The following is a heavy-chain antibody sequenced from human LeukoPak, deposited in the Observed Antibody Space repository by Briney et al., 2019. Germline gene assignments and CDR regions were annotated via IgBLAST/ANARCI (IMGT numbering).Heavy chain of an antibody. CDR3: ARAGIEMATSGGIFDY. J-gene: IGHJ4*02. V-gene: IGHV4-4*07. Sequence: SQTLSLTCTVSGGSISRYYWSWVRQPAGKGLEWIGRIYTSGSTNYNPSLKSRVTMSVDTSKNQFSLKLSSVTAADTAVYNCARAGIEMATSGGIFDYWGQGALVTVSS. D-gene: IGHD5-24*01. CDR1: GGSISRYY. CDR2: IYTSGST.